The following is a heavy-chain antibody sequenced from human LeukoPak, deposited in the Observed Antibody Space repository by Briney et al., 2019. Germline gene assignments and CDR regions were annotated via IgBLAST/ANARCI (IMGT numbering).Heavy chain of an antibody. D-gene: IGHD5-18*01. CDR1: GGSISSYY. Sequence: PSETLSLTCTVSGGSISSYYWSWIRQPPGKGLEWIGYIYYSGSTNYNPSLKSRVTISVDTSKNQSSLKLSSVTAADTAVYYCARGYSYGSSFNDYWGQGTLVTVSS. J-gene: IGHJ4*02. CDR3: ARGYSYGSSFNDY. V-gene: IGHV4-59*01. CDR2: IYYSGST.